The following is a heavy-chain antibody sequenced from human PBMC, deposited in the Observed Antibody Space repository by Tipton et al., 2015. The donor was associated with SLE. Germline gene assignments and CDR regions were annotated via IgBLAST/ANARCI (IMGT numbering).Heavy chain of an antibody. D-gene: IGHD1-7*01. CDR2: IYYSGST. V-gene: IGHV4-39*07. CDR3: ASSRLELRYYSGMDV. J-gene: IGHJ6*02. CDR1: GGSISSNTYY. Sequence: LRLSCTVSGGSISSNTYYWGWIRQPPGKGLEWIGNIYYSGSTYYNPSLKSRVTISVDTSKNQFSLKLSSVTAADTAVYYCASSRLELRYYSGMDVWGQGTTVTVSS.